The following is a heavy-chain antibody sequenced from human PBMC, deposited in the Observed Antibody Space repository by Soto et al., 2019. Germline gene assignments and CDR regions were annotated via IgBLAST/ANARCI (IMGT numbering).Heavy chain of an antibody. V-gene: IGHV4-30-2*01. CDR1: GGSISSVCYP. J-gene: IGHJ5*02. CDR3: ARASGHCSGGSCPVGWFDQ. D-gene: IGHD2-15*01. Sequence: PSETLSLTCAVSGGSISSVCYPWIWYRPPPAKGLEWIGDIYHSGSTYYNPSLKSRVTISVDRSKKQFSLKLSSVTAADTAVYYCARASGHCSGGSCPVGWFDQWGQGTLVNVPQ. CDR2: IYHSGST.